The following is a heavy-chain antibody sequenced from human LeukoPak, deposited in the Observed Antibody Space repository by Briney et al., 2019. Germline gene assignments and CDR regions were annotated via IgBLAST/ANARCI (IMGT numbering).Heavy chain of an antibody. D-gene: IGHD3-10*01. CDR3: ARPRIGEMAASDY. J-gene: IGHJ4*02. Sequence: SETLSLTCTVSGGSISSSSYYWGWIRQPPGKGLEWIGSIYYSGSTYYNPSLKSRVTISVDTSKNQFSLKLSSVTAADTAVYYCARPRIGEMAASDYWGQGTLVTVSS. V-gene: IGHV4-39*07. CDR2: IYYSGST. CDR1: GGSISSSSYY.